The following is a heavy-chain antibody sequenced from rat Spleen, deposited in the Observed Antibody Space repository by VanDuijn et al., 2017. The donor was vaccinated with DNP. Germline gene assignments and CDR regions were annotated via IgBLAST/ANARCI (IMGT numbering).Heavy chain of an antibody. J-gene: IGHJ2*01. V-gene: IGHV3-3*01. CDR2: VNSAGNT. CDR1: GYSISSSYR. CDR3: VYGYY. D-gene: IGHD4-1*01. Sequence: EVQLQESGPGLVKPSQSLSLTCSVTGYSISSSYRWNWIRKFPGNKLEWMGSVNSAGNTNYNPSLKSRISITRDTSKNQFFLQVNSVTTEDTATYYCVYGYYWGQGVRVTVSS.